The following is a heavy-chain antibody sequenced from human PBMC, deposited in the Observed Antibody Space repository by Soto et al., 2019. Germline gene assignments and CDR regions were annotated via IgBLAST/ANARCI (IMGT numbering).Heavy chain of an antibody. CDR2: IYHNGIT. CDR1: GTSISSTYW. Sequence: QVQLKQSGPGLVRPSGTLSLTCRVSGTSISSTYWWTWVRQSPGKGLEWIGEIYHNGITKYNPSLXRRVXRXFDKSNNQFSLKLTSVTAADTAVYYCATVPPRIVVVLAEFPTWGQGTLVTVSS. CDR3: ATVPPRIVVVLAEFPT. V-gene: IGHV4-4*02. D-gene: IGHD2-21*01. J-gene: IGHJ4*02.